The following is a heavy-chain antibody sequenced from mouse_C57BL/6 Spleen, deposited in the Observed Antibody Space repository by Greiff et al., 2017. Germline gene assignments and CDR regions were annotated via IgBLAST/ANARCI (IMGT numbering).Heavy chain of an antibody. Sequence: VQLQQPGAELVRPGTSVKLSCKASGYTFTSYWMHWVKQRPGQGLEWIGVIDPSDSYTNYNQKFKGKATLTVDTSSSTAYMQLSSLTSEDSAVYYCARVNDGYPAWFAYWGQGTLVTVSA. V-gene: IGHV1-59*01. CDR1: GYTFTSYW. D-gene: IGHD2-3*01. J-gene: IGHJ3*01. CDR3: ARVNDGYPAWFAY. CDR2: IDPSDSYT.